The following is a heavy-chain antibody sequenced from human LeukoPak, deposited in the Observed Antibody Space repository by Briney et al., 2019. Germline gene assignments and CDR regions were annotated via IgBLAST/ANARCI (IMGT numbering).Heavy chain of an antibody. CDR3: AKVSLDYYYYYYMDV. V-gene: IGHV3-23*01. CDR1: GFTFSSYG. Sequence: GTLRLSCAASGFTFSSYGMSWVRQAPGKGLEWVSAISGSGGSTYYADSVKGRFTISRDNSKNTLYLQMNSLRAEDTAVYYCAKVSLDYYYYYYMDVWGKGTTVTVSS. CDR2: ISGSGGST. J-gene: IGHJ6*03.